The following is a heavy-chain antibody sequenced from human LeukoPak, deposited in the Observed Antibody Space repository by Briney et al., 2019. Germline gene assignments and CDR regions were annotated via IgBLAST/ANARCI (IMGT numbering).Heavy chain of an antibody. D-gene: IGHD3-22*01. V-gene: IGHV4-34*01. CDR3: ARGLFMIVVVHPLPFDP. Sequence: SETLSLTCAVYGGSFSGYYWSWIRQPPGKGLEWIGEINHSGSTNYNPSLKSQVTISVDTSKNQFSLKLSSVTAADTAVYYCARGLFMIVVVHPLPFDPWGQGTLVTVSS. CDR1: GGSFSGYY. CDR2: INHSGST. J-gene: IGHJ5*02.